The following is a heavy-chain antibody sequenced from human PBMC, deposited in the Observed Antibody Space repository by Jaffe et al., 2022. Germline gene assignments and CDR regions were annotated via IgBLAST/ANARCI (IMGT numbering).Heavy chain of an antibody. J-gene: IGHJ3*02. V-gene: IGHV1-69*01. CDR3: ARDIAPLGCGGDCYSLAFDI. CDR1: GGTFSSYA. D-gene: IGHD2-21*01. Sequence: QVQLVQSGAEVKKPGSSVKVSCKASGGTFSSYAISWVRQAPGQGLEWMGGIIPIFGTANYAQKFQGRVTITADESTSTAYMELSSLRSEDTAVYYCARDIAPLGCGGDCYSLAFDIWGQGTMVTVSS. CDR2: IIPIFGTA.